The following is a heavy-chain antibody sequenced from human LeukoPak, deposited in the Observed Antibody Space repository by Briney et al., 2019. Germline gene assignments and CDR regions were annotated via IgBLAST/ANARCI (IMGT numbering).Heavy chain of an antibody. CDR2: ISGSGDST. D-gene: IGHD3-3*01. CDR1: GYTFRNYA. Sequence: GGSLRLSYAASGYTFRNYAMNWVRHAPGKGLEWVSTISGSGDSTYYADSVKGRFTISRDNSKNTLFLQMNSLRAEHTAIYYCARDPNYDFWSGYPDYWGQGTLVTVSS. CDR3: ARDPNYDFWSGYPDY. V-gene: IGHV3-23*01. J-gene: IGHJ4*02.